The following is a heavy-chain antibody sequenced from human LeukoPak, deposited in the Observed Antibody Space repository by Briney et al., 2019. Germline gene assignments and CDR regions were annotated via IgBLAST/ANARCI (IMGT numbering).Heavy chain of an antibody. CDR2: IYYSGST. D-gene: IGHD3-22*01. CDR3: ARLFNHDSSGYHPSDAFDI. CDR1: GGSISTYY. Sequence: PSETLSLTCIVSGGSISTYYWSWIRQPPGKGLEWIGYIYYSGSTNYNPSLKSRVTISVDTSRNQFSLRLSSVTAADTAVYYCARLFNHDSSGYHPSDAFDIWGQGTVVTVSS. V-gene: IGHV4-59*01. J-gene: IGHJ3*02.